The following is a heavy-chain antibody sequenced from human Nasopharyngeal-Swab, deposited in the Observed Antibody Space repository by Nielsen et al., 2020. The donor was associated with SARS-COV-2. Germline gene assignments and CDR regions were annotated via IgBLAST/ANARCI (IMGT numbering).Heavy chain of an antibody. CDR1: GCTLTELS. V-gene: IGHV1-24*01. J-gene: IGHJ6*02. Sequence: SVQVPRKVSGCTLTELSMQWLRQAPGAPREWTGGFDPEDVETIYAQKFQGRVTMTENTYTDISYMELSSLSSEDRAVYYCATATAVLRATVTTAYYFCFGMDVWGQGTMVTVSS. CDR2: FDPEDVET. D-gene: IGHD4-17*01. CDR3: ATATAVLRATVTTAYYFCFGMDV.